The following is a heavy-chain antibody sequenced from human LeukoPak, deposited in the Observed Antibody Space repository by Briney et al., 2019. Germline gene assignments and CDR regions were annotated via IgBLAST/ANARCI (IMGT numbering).Heavy chain of an antibody. CDR3: AKDSGGGDCFFDH. J-gene: IGHJ4*02. CDR1: GFTFSSY. CDR2: IRYDGSNK. D-gene: IGHD2-21*02. V-gene: IGHV3-30*02. Sequence: GGSLRLSCAASGFTFSSYMHWVRQAPGEGLEWVAFIRYDGSNKYYADSVKGRFTISRDNSKNTLYLQMNSLRAEDTAVYYCAKDSGGGDCFFDHWGQGTLVIVSS.